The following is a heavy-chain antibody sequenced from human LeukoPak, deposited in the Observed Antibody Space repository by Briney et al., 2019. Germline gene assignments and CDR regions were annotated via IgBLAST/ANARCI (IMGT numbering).Heavy chain of an antibody. CDR2: ISSSGSTI. CDR3: TRGFRVGDY. V-gene: IGHV3-48*03. Sequence: GGSLRLSCAASGFTFSSYEMNWVRQAPGKGLEWVSYISSSGSTIYYADSVKGRFTISRDNAKNSLYLQMNSLRAEDTAVYYCTRGFRVGDYWGQGTLVTVSS. D-gene: IGHD3-10*01. CDR1: GFTFSSYE. J-gene: IGHJ4*02.